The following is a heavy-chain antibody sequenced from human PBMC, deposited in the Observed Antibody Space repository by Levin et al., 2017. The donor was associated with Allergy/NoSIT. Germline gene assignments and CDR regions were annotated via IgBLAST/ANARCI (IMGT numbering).Heavy chain of an antibody. CDR2: VSGSGGTT. Sequence: PGGSLRLSCAASGFTFNSYAMSWVRQAPGKGLEWVSVVSGSGGTTYYADSVKGRFTISRDNSKNPLYLQMNSLRAEDTAVYYCANLGYCSSTTCPHLGNSYYYGMDVWGQGTTVTVSS. J-gene: IGHJ6*02. CDR3: ANLGYCSSTTCPHLGNSYYYGMDV. V-gene: IGHV3-23*01. CDR1: GFTFNSYA. D-gene: IGHD2-2*01.